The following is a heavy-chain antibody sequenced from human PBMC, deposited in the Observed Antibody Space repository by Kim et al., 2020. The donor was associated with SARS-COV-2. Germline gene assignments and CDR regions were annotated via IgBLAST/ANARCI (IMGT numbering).Heavy chain of an antibody. CDR1: GGSISSSSYY. J-gene: IGHJ6*02. CDR2: IYYSGNT. V-gene: IGHV4-39*01. D-gene: IGHD3-10*01. CDR3: ARHSKGYGCRNYDDSGSATPYDYYYDGMEF. Sequence: SETLSLTCTVSGGSISSSSYYWGWNRQPPGKGLEWIGSIYYSGNTYYNPSLKSRVTISVATSKNQFSLKLSSVTAADTAVYYCARHSKGYGCRNYDDSGSATPYDYYYDGMEFWSQGTTVTVSS.